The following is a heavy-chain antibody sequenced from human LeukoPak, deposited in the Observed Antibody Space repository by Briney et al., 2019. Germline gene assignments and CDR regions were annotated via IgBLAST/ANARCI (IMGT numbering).Heavy chain of an antibody. CDR1: GYSISSGYY. Sequence: SETLSLTCTVSGYSISSGYYWGWIRQPPGKGLEWIGSIYHSGSTYYNPSLKSRVTISVDTSKNQFSLKLSSVTAADTAVYFCARDPYEFRQQLVLWFDPWGQGTLVTVSS. J-gene: IGHJ5*02. D-gene: IGHD6-13*01. CDR2: IYHSGST. V-gene: IGHV4-38-2*02. CDR3: ARDPYEFRQQLVLWFDP.